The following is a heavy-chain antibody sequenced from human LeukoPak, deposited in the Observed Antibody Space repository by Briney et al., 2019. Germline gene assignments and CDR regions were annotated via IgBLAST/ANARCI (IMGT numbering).Heavy chain of an antibody. CDR2: IYYSGST. V-gene: IGHV4-59*01. D-gene: IGHD1-14*01. CDR1: GGSISSYY. CDR3: PRGPVSRYGMDV. J-gene: IGHJ6*02. Sequence: PSETLSLTCTVSGGSISSYYWSWIRQPPGKGLEWIGYIYYSGSTNYNPSLKSRVTISVDTSKNQFSLKLSSVTAADTAVYYCPRGPVSRYGMDVWGQGTTVTVSS.